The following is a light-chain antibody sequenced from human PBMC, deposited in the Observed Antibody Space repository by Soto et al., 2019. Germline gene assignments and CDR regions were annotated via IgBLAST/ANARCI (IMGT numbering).Light chain of an antibody. CDR3: QQYDNFRYT. CDR2: DAS. J-gene: IGKJ2*01. V-gene: IGKV1-33*01. Sequence: DIQMTQSPSSLSASVGDRVTITCQASQDISNYLNWYQQKPGKASKLLIYDASNLETGVPSRFSGSGYGTDFTFTISSLQPEDIATYYCQQYDNFRYTFGQGTKMGIK. CDR1: QDISNY.